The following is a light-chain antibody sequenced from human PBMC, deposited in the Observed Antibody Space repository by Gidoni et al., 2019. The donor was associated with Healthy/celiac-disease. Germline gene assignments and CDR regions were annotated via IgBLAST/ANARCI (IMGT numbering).Light chain of an antibody. J-gene: IGLJ1*01. CDR3: SAWDSSSSAYV. CDR2: RNN. Sequence: QARMTQPPPVSMRLRQTATLTCTAHSNNVGNQGAAWLQQHQDHPPKLLPYRNNIRPSGIAEGFSASRSGNTAALTIAGRQHEEEADYYYSAWDSSSSAYVFGTGTKVTVL. CDR1: SNNVGNQG. V-gene: IGLV10-54*04.